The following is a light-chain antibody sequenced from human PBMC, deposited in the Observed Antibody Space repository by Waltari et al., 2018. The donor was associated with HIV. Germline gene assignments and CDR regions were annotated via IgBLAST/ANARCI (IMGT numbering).Light chain of an antibody. CDR2: WAS. CDR3: QQHYTSPYT. J-gene: IGKJ2*01. Sequence: DIVMTQSPDSLAVPLGERAPLHCTSSQSVLYSSSNKNSLAWYQRKSGQPPNLLIYWASTRESGVPERFSGSGSGTDFTLTISSLQAADVAVYYCQQHYTSPYTFGQGTKLEIK. V-gene: IGKV4-1*01. CDR1: QSVLYSSSNKNS.